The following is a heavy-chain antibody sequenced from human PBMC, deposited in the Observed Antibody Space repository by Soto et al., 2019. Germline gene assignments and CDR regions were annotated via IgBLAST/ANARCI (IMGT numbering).Heavy chain of an antibody. CDR1: GGSFSDYY. CDR3: ARVDDDRGAAFFDY. D-gene: IGHD3-22*01. CDR2: INHSGST. V-gene: IGHV4-34*01. J-gene: IGHJ4*02. Sequence: SETLSLTCAVYGGSFSDYYWSWIRQPPGKGLEWIGEINHSGSTNYNPSPKSRVTISVDTSKNQFSLKLSSVTVADTAVYYCARVDDDRGAAFFDYWGQGTLVTVSS.